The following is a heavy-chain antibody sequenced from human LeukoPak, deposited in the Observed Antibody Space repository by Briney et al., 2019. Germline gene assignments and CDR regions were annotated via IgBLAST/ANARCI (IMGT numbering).Heavy chain of an antibody. V-gene: IGHV3-7*01. CDR1: GFTFTTYW. CDR2: IKQDGTEK. Sequence: GASLRLSCAASGFTFTTYWLGWVRQPPGKGLEWVANIKQDGTEKYYVDSVKGRFTISRDNAKNSLYLQMNSLRAEDTAVYYCARGDLVVTLEGPIDYWGQGTLVTVSS. J-gene: IGHJ4*02. CDR3: ARGDLVVTLEGPIDY. D-gene: IGHD2-21*02.